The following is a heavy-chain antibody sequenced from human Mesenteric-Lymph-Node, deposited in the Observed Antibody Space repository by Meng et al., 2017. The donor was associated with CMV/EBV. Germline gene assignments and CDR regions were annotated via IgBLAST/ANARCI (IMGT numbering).Heavy chain of an antibody. Sequence: SGGSISSGGSYWSWIRQYPGKGLEWIGYIFYSGSTYYNPSLKSRVTISVDTSKNQFSLNLSSVTAADTAVYYCARVGDSALVYFDYWGQGTLDTVSS. CDR2: IFYSGST. D-gene: IGHD5-18*01. CDR1: GGSISSGGSY. V-gene: IGHV4-31*02. J-gene: IGHJ4*02. CDR3: ARVGDSALVYFDY.